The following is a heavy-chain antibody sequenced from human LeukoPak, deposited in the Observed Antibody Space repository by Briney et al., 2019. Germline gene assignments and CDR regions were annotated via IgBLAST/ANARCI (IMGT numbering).Heavy chain of an antibody. CDR2: IYPGDSDT. V-gene: IGHV5-51*01. Sequence: GESLKISCKGSGYTFTNYWIGWVRQMPGKGLEWMAIIYPGDSDTRYGPSFQGQVTISADKSISTAYLQWSSLQASDTAMYYCARARYCSGGSCYFDYWGQGTLVTVSS. CDR3: ARARYCSGGSCYFDY. J-gene: IGHJ4*02. D-gene: IGHD2-15*01. CDR1: GYTFTNYW.